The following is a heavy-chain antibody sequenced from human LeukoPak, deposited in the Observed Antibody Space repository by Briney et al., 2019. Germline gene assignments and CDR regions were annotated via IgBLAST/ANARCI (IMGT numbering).Heavy chain of an antibody. CDR3: ARDYNGSGEY. J-gene: IGHJ4*02. CDR2: IYSGGST. CDR1: GFTVSSNY. Sequence: QSGGSLRLSCAASGFTVSSNYMSWVRQAPGKGLEWVSVIYSGGSTYYADFVKGRFTISRDNSKNTLYLQMNSLRAEDTAVYYCARDYNGSGEYWGQGTLVTVSS. V-gene: IGHV3-53*01. D-gene: IGHD6-19*01.